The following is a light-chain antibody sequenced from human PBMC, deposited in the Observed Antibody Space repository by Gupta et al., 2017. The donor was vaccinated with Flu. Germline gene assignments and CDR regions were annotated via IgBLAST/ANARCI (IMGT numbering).Light chain of an antibody. J-gene: IGLJ1*01. CDR3: CAYAGHFTYV. Sequence: QSALTQPASVSGSPGQSITISCTGTSCDIGSYNLVSWYQQHPGKAPKPLIYEATRRPSGISNRFSGSKSGNTASLTISGLQAEDEAEYYCCAYAGHFTYVLGPGTKVTVL. V-gene: IGLV2-23*01. CDR1: SCDIGSYNL. CDR2: EAT.